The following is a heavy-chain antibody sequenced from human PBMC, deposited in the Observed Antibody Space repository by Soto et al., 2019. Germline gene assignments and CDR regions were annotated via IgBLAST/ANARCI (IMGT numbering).Heavy chain of an antibody. Sequence: EVQLVESGGGLVQPGGSLRLSCAASGFTVSSSDMSWVRQAPGKGLEWVSVIYSGGGTYYADSVKGRFTISRDNSKNTLYLQMNSLRDEDTAVYYCVRSVFCSGGSCYSISSHWGQGTLVTVSS. J-gene: IGHJ4*02. V-gene: IGHV3-66*01. CDR3: VRSVFCSGGSCYSISSH. CDR1: GFTVSSSD. D-gene: IGHD2-15*01. CDR2: IYSGGGT.